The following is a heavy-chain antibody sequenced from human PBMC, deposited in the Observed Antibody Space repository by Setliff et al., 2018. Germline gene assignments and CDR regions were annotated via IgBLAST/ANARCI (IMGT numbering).Heavy chain of an antibody. V-gene: IGHV1-46*01. D-gene: IGHD3-22*01. CDR1: GYTFSDYL. CDR3: AREKFYYDGSGYYFDY. CDR2: VDCNSGSV. J-gene: IGHJ4*02. Sequence: ASVKVSCKASGYTFSDYLIHWVRQAPGLRPEWIGRVDCNSGSVHYAQNFQSRVSVTRDPSTTTAYMELSSLRSDDTAVYYCAREKFYYDGSGYYFDYWGQGTLVTVSS.